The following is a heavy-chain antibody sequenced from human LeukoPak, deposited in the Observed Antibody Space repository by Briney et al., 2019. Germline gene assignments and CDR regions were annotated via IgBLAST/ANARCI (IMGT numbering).Heavy chain of an antibody. CDR2: ISAYNGNT. J-gene: IGHJ5*02. Sequence: PGASVKVSCKASGYIFVSYGISWVRQAPGQGLEWMGGISAYNGNTNYAQKLQGRVTMTTDTSTSTAYMELRSLRSDDTAVYYCASRRGSGWYENWFDPWGQGTLVTVSS. V-gene: IGHV1-18*01. CDR3: ASRRGSGWYENWFDP. D-gene: IGHD6-19*01. CDR1: GYIFVSYG.